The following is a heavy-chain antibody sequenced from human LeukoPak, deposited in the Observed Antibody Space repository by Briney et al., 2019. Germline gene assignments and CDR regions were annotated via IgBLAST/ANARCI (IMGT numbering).Heavy chain of an antibody. CDR2: IYYSGST. Sequence: SETLSLTCTVSGGSISSSSYYWGWIRQPPGKGLEWIGSIYYSGSTYYNPSLKSRVTISVDTSKNQFSLKLSSVTAADTAVYYCASPNRGSDTVVVVAATPAFDIWGQGTMVTVSS. CDR3: ASPNRGSDTVVVVAATPAFDI. J-gene: IGHJ3*02. V-gene: IGHV4-39*01. D-gene: IGHD2-15*01. CDR1: GGSISSSSYY.